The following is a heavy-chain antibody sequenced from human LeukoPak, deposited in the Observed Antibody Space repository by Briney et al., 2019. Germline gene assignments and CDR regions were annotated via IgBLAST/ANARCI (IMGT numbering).Heavy chain of an antibody. Sequence: VASVKVSCKASGYTFTGYCMHWVRQAPGQGLEWMGWINPNSGGTNYAQKFQGRVTMTRDTSISTAYMELSRLRSDDTAVYYCARVRPKMTTVTPGWFDPWGQGTLVTVSS. CDR2: INPNSGGT. D-gene: IGHD4-11*01. J-gene: IGHJ5*02. V-gene: IGHV1-2*02. CDR3: ARVRPKMTTVTPGWFDP. CDR1: GYTFTGYC.